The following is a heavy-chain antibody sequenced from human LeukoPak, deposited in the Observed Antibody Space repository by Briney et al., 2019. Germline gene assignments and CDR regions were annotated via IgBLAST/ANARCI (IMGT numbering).Heavy chain of an antibody. CDR3: ARGQDSRKTGY. CDR1: GGSFSGYY. Sequence: PSETLSLTCVVYGGSFSGYYWSWIRQPPGEGLEWIEEIHPSGSTEYSPSLNSRVTISVDTSQNQFSLTLTSVTAADTAIYYCARGQDSRKTGYWGQGTLVAVSS. J-gene: IGHJ4*02. CDR2: IHPSGST. V-gene: IGHV4-34*01. D-gene: IGHD2-15*01.